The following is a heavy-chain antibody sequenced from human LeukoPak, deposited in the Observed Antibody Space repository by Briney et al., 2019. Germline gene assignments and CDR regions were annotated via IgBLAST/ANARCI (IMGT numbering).Heavy chain of an antibody. Sequence: SETLSLTCTVSGGSISSSSYYWGWIRQHPGKGLEWIGYIYYSGSTYYNPSLKSRVTISVDTSKNQFSLKLSSVTAADTAVYYCARGIGLTYYYDSSGYYGTWFDPWGQGTLVTVSS. V-gene: IGHV4-31*03. CDR3: ARGIGLTYYYDSSGYYGTWFDP. CDR2: IYYSGST. D-gene: IGHD3-22*01. CDR1: GGSISSSSYY. J-gene: IGHJ5*02.